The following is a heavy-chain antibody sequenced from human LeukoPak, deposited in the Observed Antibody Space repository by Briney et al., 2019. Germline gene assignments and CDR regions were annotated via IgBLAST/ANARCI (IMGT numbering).Heavy chain of an antibody. V-gene: IGHV3-23*01. Sequence: GGSLRLSCAASGFTFSSYAMMWVRQAPGKGLEWVSSITGSGGGTYYADSVRGRFTISRDNSKNTLYLQMNSPRAEDTAVYFCVKGFVHPTYYFEYWGQGTLVTVSS. J-gene: IGHJ4*02. CDR2: ITGSGGGT. CDR3: VKGFVHPTYYFEY. D-gene: IGHD3-10*01. CDR1: GFTFSSYA.